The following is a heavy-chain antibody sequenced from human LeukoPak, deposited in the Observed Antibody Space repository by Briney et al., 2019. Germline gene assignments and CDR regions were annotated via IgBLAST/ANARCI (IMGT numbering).Heavy chain of an antibody. V-gene: IGHV3-33*08. CDR3: ARDGPAGTVGIDY. D-gene: IGHD6-13*01. J-gene: IGHJ4*02. Sequence: GGSLRLSCAASGFTFSSYGMHWVRQAPGKGLEWVAVIWYDGSNKYYGDSVKGRFTISRDNSKNTLYLQMNSLRAEDTAVYYCARDGPAGTVGIDYWGQGTLVTVSS. CDR1: GFTFSSYG. CDR2: IWYDGSNK.